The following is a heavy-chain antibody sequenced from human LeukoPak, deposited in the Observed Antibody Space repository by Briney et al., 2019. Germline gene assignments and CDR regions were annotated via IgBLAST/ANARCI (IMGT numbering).Heavy chain of an antibody. D-gene: IGHD3-22*01. V-gene: IGHV4-31*03. Sequence: SETLSLTCTVSGGSISSGGYYWSWIRQHPGKGLEWIVYIYYSGSTYYNPSLKSRITISVYTSKNQFSLKLSSVTAADTAVYYCARVGYYDSSGYYDLLDYWGQGTLVTVSS. CDR1: GGSISSGGYY. CDR3: ARVGYYDSSGYYDLLDY. CDR2: IYYSGST. J-gene: IGHJ4*02.